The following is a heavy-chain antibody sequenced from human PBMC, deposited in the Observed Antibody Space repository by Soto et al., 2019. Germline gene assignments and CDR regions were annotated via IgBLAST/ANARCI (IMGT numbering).Heavy chain of an antibody. CDR2: INHSGST. CDR3: ARATHYYDSSGTPGRVYGMDV. J-gene: IGHJ6*02. D-gene: IGHD3-22*01. CDR1: GGSFSGYY. V-gene: IGHV4-34*01. Sequence: LSLTCAVYGGSFSGYYWSWIRQPPGKGLEWIGEINHSGSTNYNPSLKSRVTISVDTSKNQFSLKLSSVTAADTAVYYCARATHYYDSSGTPGRVYGMDVWGQGTTVTVSS.